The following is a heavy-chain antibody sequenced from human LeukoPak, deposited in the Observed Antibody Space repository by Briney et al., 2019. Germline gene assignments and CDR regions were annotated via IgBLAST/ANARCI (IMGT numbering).Heavy chain of an antibody. V-gene: IGHV3-30*02. J-gene: IGHJ5*02. CDR3: AKTNTGLGKNWFDP. CDR2: IRNDGTDK. D-gene: IGHD3/OR15-3a*01. Sequence: PGGSLRLSCAASGFTFNNYGMHWVRQAPGKGLEWVSFIRNDGTDKYYAASVKGRFTISRDNSKNTMYLQMNSLRGEDTAVYYCAKTNTGLGKNWFDPWGQGTLVIVSS. CDR1: GFTFNNYG.